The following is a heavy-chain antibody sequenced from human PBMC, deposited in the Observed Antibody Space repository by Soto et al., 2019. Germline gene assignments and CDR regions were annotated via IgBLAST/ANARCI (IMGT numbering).Heavy chain of an antibody. CDR3: ARELSSGWYNDAFDI. V-gene: IGHV3-33*01. D-gene: IGHD6-19*01. J-gene: IGHJ3*02. CDR1: GFTFSSYG. CDR2: IWYDGSNK. Sequence: QVQLVESRGGVVQPGRSLRLSCAASGFTFSSYGMHWVRQAPGKGLEWVAVIWYDGSNKYYADSVKGRFTISRDNSKNPLYLQMNSLRAEDTAVYYCARELSSGWYNDAFDIWGQGTMVTVSS.